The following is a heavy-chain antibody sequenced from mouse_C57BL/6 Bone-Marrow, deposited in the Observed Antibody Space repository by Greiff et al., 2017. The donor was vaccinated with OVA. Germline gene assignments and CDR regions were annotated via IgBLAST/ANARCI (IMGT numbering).Heavy chain of an antibody. CDR2: ISDGGSYT. CDR3: ATYYSNYAY. CDR1: GFTFSSYA. D-gene: IGHD2-5*01. V-gene: IGHV5-4*03. Sequence: EVKVVESGGGLVKPGGSLKLSCAASGFTFSSYAMSWVRQTPEKRLEWVATISDGGSYTYYPDNVKGRFTISRDNAKNNLYLQMSHLKSEDTAMYYCATYYSNYAYWGQGTLVTVSA. J-gene: IGHJ3*01.